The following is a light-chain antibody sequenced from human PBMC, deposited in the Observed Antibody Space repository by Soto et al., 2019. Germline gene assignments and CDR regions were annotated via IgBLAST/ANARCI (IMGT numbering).Light chain of an antibody. V-gene: IGLV1-44*01. J-gene: IGLJ1*01. CDR3: AVWDDSLNGYV. CDR2: SNN. Sequence: QSVLTQPPSASGTPGQRVTISCSGSSSNIGSNIVNWYQHLPRAAPKLLIQSNNQRPSGVPDRFSGSQSGTSASLAISGLQSEDEADYYCAVWDDSLNGYVFGTGTKVTVL. CDR1: SSNIGSNI.